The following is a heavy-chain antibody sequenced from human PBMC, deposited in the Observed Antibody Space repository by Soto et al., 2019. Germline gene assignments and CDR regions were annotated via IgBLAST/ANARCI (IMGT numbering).Heavy chain of an antibody. CDR1: VGSINIYY. D-gene: IGHD3-22*01. J-gene: IGHJ4*02. Sequence: SETLSLTCTFSVGSINIYYWSWIRQSAGKGLEWIGRVYSSGSTFYNPSLKSRLTMSVDTPNNQFSLKLSSVTAADTAVYSCARDKGDSRIDYWGLGTLVTVS. CDR3: ARDKGDSRIDY. CDR2: VYSSGST. V-gene: IGHV4-4*07.